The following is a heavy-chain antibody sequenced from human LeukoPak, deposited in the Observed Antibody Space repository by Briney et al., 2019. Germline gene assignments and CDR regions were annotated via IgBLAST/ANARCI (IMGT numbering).Heavy chain of an antibody. CDR2: INHSGST. Sequence: SETLSLTCAVYGGSFSGYYWSWIRQPPGKGLEWIGEINHSGSTNYNPSLKSRVTISVDTSKNQFSLKLSSVTAADTAVYYCARGQTYYDFWSGYNIWFDPWGQGTLVTVSS. CDR3: ARGQTYYDFWSGYNIWFDP. V-gene: IGHV4-34*01. J-gene: IGHJ5*02. D-gene: IGHD3-3*01. CDR1: GGSFSGYY.